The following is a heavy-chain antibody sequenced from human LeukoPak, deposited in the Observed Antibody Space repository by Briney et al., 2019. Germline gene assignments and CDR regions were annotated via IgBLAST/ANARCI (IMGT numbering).Heavy chain of an antibody. Sequence: SETLSLTCSVSGGSISGYYWTWMRQPAGRGLEWIGRIYSSGTFYSNPSLESRVTISLDASNNQFSLKLTSVTAADTAVYYCARGTEMTTIAGHSSFDQRGRGTLVSVSS. D-gene: IGHD5-24*01. J-gene: IGHJ4*02. CDR2: IYSSGTF. V-gene: IGHV4-4*07. CDR3: ARGTEMTTIAGHSSFDQ. CDR1: GGSISGYY.